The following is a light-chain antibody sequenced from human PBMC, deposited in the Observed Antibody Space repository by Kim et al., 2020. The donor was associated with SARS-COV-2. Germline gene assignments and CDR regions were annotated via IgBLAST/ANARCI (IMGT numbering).Light chain of an antibody. CDR1: QDVGNW. V-gene: IGKV1D-12*01. Sequence: DIQMTQSPSSVSASLGDRVAISCRASQDVGNWLVWYQQKPGRAPKLLVYSASTLQSGVPSRFSGSGSGTVFILTISSLQPEDFATYDCQQAKSFPWTFGQGTKVDIK. CDR3: QQAKSFPWT. CDR2: SAS. J-gene: IGKJ1*01.